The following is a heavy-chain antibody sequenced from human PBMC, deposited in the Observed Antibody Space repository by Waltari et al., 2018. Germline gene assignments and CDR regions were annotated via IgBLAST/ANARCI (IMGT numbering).Heavy chain of an antibody. Sequence: QVQLVQSGAEVKKPGSSVKVSCKASGGTFSSYDISWVRQAPGQGLEWKGGIIPTIGIANCAPTFQCSVTITADKATSTAHIELSSLRSEDTAVYYCARDPPSACHGAFDIWGQGTMVTVSS. CDR1: GGTFSSYD. CDR3: ARDPPSACHGAFDI. J-gene: IGHJ3*02. CDR2: IIPTIGIA. D-gene: IGHD6-25*01. V-gene: IGHV1-69*10.